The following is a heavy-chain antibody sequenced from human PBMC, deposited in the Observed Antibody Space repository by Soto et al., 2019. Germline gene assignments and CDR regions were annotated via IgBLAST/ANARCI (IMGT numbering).Heavy chain of an antibody. CDR3: ATLPPRIEVTVLPIPT. CDR2: ISYSGRN. J-gene: IGHJ5*02. CDR1: GDSISSGAYY. V-gene: IGHV4-31*03. D-gene: IGHD2-2*02. Sequence: SETLSLTCTVSGDSISSGAYYWSWIRQHPGKCLEWIGYISYSGRNYYNPSLKSRLTISLDTSENQFSLKLTSVTAADTAMYYCATLPPRIEVTVLPIPTWGQGTLVTVSS.